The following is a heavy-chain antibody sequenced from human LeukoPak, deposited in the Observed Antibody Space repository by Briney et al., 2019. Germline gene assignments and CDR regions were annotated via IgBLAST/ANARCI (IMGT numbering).Heavy chain of an antibody. D-gene: IGHD2-15*01. CDR3: AREVVAATGNWNVFYYYYYYMDV. CDR1: GGSIYSSNYF. CDR2: IYYSGST. J-gene: IGHJ6*03. Sequence: SETLSLTCTVSGGSIYSSNYFWGWIRQPPGKGLEWIGSIYYSGSTYYNPSLKSRVTISVDTSKNQFSLKLSSVTAADTAVYYCAREVVAATGNWNVFYYYYYYMDVWGKGTTVTVSS. V-gene: IGHV4-39*07.